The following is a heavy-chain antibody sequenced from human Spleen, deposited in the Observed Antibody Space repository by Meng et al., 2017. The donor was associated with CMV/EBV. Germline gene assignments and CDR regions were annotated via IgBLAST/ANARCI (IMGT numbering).Heavy chain of an antibody. CDR2: INPNTGVT. CDR3: ARVIAVAGTAPFDF. J-gene: IGHJ4*02. V-gene: IGHV1-2*06. CDR1: GYTFTGYY. D-gene: IGHD6-19*01. Sequence: SGYTFTGYYIPGVQQAPGQGLEWMGRINPNTGVTNYAQKFQGRVSMTRDTSISTAFMELSRLRSDDTAIYYCARVIAVAGTAPFDFWGQGTLVTVSS.